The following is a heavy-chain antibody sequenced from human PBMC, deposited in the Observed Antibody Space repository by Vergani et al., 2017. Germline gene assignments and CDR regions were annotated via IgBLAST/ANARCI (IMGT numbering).Heavy chain of an antibody. CDR3: AREGVCSSTSCYTNLYYFDY. D-gene: IGHD2-2*02. V-gene: IGHV1-69*08. CDR2: IIPILGIA. Sequence: QVQLVQSGAEVKKPGSSVKVSCKASGGTFSSYTISWVRQAPGQGLEWMGRIIPILGIANYAQTVQGRVTITADKSTSTAYMELSSLRSEDTAVYYCAREGVCSSTSCYTNLYYFDYWGQGTLVTVSS. CDR1: GGTFSSYT. J-gene: IGHJ4*02.